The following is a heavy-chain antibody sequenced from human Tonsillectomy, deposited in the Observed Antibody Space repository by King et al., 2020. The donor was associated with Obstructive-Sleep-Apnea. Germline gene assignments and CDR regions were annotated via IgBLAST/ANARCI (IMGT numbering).Heavy chain of an antibody. J-gene: IGHJ4*02. CDR2: ISSTSSSI. D-gene: IGHD3-10*01. CDR1: GFTFSSYA. CDR3: ARGVPWFGELSSIDY. V-gene: IGHV3-48*04. Sequence: DVQLVESGGGLVPPGGSLRLSCVASGFTFSSYAMNWVRQAPGKGLEWVSYISSTSSSIYHADSVKGRFTISRDNAKNSLYLQMNSLRVEDTAVYYCARGVPWFGELSSIDYWGQGTLVTVSS.